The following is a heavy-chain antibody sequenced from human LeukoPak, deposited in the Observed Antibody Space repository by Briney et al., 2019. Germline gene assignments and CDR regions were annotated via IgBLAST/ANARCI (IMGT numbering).Heavy chain of an antibody. CDR1: GFTFSSYG. J-gene: IGHJ5*02. CDR3: ARDLGYSSSWTRWFDP. D-gene: IGHD6-13*01. V-gene: IGHV3-30*02. Sequence: GGSLRLSCAASGFTFSSYGMHWVRQAPGKGLEWVAFIRYDGSNKYYADSVKGRFTISRDNSKNTLYLQMNSLRAEDTAVYYCARDLGYSSSWTRWFDPWGQGILVTVSS. CDR2: IRYDGSNK.